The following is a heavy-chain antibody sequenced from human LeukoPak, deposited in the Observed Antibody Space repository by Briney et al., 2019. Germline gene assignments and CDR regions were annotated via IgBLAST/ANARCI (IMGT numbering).Heavy chain of an antibody. CDR1: GFTFTRSA. CDR2: IVIVSGNT. D-gene: IGHD3-10*01. V-gene: IGHV1-58*02. J-gene: IGHJ6*03. Sequence: GASVKVSCKASGFTFTRSAMQWVRQARGQRLEWIGWIVIVSGNTKYAQKFQERVTITRDMSTGTDYMELSSLRSEDTAVYYCAASGFGFGELPSYFYYYMDVWGKGTTVTISS. CDR3: AASGFGFGELPSYFYYYMDV.